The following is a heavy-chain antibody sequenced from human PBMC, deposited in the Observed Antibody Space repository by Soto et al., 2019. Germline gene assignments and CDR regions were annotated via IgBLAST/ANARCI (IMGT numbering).Heavy chain of an antibody. CDR2: INQDGSEK. J-gene: IGHJ6*02. CDR3: ARASPGMDV. CDR1: QFTFSNYW. Sequence: PGGSLRLSCAGSQFTFSNYWVNWVRQAPGKGLEWVANINQDGSEKYYVDSVKGRFTISRDIAKNSLFLQMNSLRADDTAVYYCARASPGMDVWGQGTTVTV. V-gene: IGHV3-7*01.